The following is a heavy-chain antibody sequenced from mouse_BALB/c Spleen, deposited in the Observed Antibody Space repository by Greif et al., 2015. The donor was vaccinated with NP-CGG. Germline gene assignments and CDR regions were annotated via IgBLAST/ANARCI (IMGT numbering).Heavy chain of an antibody. J-gene: IGHJ3*01. V-gene: IGHV1-80*01. D-gene: IGHD1-1*01. CDR3: ATTVVATFAY. CDR1: GYAFSSYW. CDR2: IYPGDGDT. Sequence: VQLQQSGAELVRPGSSVKISCKASGYAFSSYWMNWVKQRPGQGLEWIGQIYPGDGDTNYNGKFKGKATLTADKSSSTAYMQLSSLTSEDSAVYYCATTVVATFAYWGQGTLVTVSA.